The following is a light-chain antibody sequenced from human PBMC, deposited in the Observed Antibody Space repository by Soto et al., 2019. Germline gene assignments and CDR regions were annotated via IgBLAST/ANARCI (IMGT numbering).Light chain of an antibody. Sequence: DIQMTQSPSSLSASVGDRVTITCRASQSISSRLAWYQQKPGQAPRLLIYGASSRATGIPDRFSGSGSGTDFTLTIDSLQPEDFATYYCQQSYNSPFNFGPGTKVDI. V-gene: IGKV1-39*01. CDR1: QSISSR. J-gene: IGKJ3*01. CDR2: GAS. CDR3: QQSYNSPFN.